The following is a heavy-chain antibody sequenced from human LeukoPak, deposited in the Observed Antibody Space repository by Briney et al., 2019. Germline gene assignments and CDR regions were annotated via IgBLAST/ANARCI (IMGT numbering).Heavy chain of an antibody. D-gene: IGHD6-13*01. Sequence: PRGSLRLSCAASGFTVSSNYMSWVRQAPGKGLEWVSVIYSGGSTYYADSVKGRFTISRDNSKNTLYLQMNSLRAEDTAVYYCARAYSSSWSAFDYWGQGTLVTVSS. J-gene: IGHJ4*02. CDR3: ARAYSSSWSAFDY. CDR1: GFTVSSNY. CDR2: IYSGGST. V-gene: IGHV3-53*01.